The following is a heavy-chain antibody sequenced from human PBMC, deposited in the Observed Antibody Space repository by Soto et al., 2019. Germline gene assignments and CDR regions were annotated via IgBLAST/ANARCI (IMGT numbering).Heavy chain of an antibody. J-gene: IGHJ3*01. Sequence: SVSGGSISSYFRNWLRQPPGKRLEWIGYIYDDGTTDYNPSLKSRVTILLDMSKNQFSLKLSSVTAADTAVYYCVSSRRAIYGDALDVCGQGPMVTV. CDR3: VSSRRAIYGDALDV. CDR2: IYDDGTT. V-gene: IGHV4-59*03. CDR1: GGSISSYF. D-gene: IGHD3-10*01.